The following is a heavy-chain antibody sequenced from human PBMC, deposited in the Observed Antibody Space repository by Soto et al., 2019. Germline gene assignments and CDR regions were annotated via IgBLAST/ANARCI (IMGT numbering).Heavy chain of an antibody. V-gene: IGHV3-23*01. CDR2: ISGSGGST. CDR1: GFTFSSYA. J-gene: IGHJ4*02. D-gene: IGHD1-1*01. CDR3: AKALTQLRFDY. Sequence: GGSLRLSCAASGFTFSSYAMSWVRQAPGKGLEWVSAISGSGGSTYYADSVKGRLTISKDNSKNTLYLQMNSLRAEDTAVYYCAKALTQLRFDYWGQGTLVTVSS.